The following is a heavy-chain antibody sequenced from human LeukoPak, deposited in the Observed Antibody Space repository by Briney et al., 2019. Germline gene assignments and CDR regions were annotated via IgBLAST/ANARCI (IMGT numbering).Heavy chain of an antibody. Sequence: PSETLSLTCTVSGGSISSYYWSWIRQPPGKGLEWIGYIYYSGSTNYNPSLKSRVTISVDTSRNQFSLKLSSVTAADTAVYYCATGIGWLLLYWGQGTLVTVSS. CDR1: GGSISSYY. D-gene: IGHD3-22*01. CDR3: ATGIGWLLLY. V-gene: IGHV4-59*01. CDR2: IYYSGST. J-gene: IGHJ4*02.